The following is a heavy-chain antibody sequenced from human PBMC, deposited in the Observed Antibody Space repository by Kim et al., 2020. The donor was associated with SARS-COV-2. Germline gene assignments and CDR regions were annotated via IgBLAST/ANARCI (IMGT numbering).Heavy chain of an antibody. CDR1: GYTFTDYY. D-gene: IGHD3-3*01. Sequence: ASVKVPCKASGYTFTDYYIHWVRQAPGQGLEWMGWINPYSGYTHYAQKFQGRVTMNRDTSISTPYVELTSLRSDDTAVYYCARSAHLWSGQYLALCGQGTLPTVSP. CDR2: INPYSGYT. CDR3: ARSAHLWSGQYLAL. J-gene: IGHJ4*02. V-gene: IGHV1-2*02.